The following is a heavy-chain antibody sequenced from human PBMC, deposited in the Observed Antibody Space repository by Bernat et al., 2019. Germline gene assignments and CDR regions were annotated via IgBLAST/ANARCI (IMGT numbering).Heavy chain of an antibody. CDR2: ISYDGSNK. CDR3: AKDTAIAY. V-gene: IGHV3-30*18. Sequence: QVQLVESGGGVVQPGSSLRLSCAASGFTFGSSGMHWVRQAPGKGLEWVAVISYDGSNKYYADSVKGRFTISRDNSKNTLYLQMNSLRAEDTAVYYCAKDTAIAYWGQGTLVTVSS. J-gene: IGHJ4*02. D-gene: IGHD5-18*01. CDR1: GFTFGSSG.